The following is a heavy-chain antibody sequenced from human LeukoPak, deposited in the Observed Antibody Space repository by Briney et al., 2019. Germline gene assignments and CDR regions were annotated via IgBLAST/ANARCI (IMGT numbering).Heavy chain of an antibody. Sequence: SETLSLTCSVSGGSTESYYWSWIRQPQGKGLEFIGYIAASGTTKHNPSLKSRVTLSMDTSKNQFSLKLRSVTAADTAVYFCARFPYFEGFDYWGQGTQVIVSS. D-gene: IGHD3-9*01. V-gene: IGHV4-4*08. J-gene: IGHJ4*02. CDR3: ARFPYFEGFDY. CDR2: IAASGTT. CDR1: GGSTESYY.